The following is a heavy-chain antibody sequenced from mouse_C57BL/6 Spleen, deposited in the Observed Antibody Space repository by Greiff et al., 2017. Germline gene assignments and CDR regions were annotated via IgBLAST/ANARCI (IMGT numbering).Heavy chain of an antibody. J-gene: IGHJ1*03. D-gene: IGHD1-1*01. V-gene: IGHV1-52*01. Sequence: VQLQQSGAELVRPGSSVKLSCKASGYTFTSYWMHWVKQRPIQGLEWIGNIDPSDSETHYNQKFKDKATLTVDKSSSTAYMQLSSLTSEDSAVYYCARGGYYGSSPWYFDVWGTGTTVTVSS. CDR2: IDPSDSET. CDR1: GYTFTSYW. CDR3: ARGGYYGSSPWYFDV.